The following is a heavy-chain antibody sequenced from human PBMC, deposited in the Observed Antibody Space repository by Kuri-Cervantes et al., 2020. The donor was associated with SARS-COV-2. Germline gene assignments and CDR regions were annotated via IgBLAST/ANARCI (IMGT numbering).Heavy chain of an antibody. CDR3: ASDYGDYAEYFQH. J-gene: IGHJ1*01. Sequence: ASVQVSCKASGYTFTSYYMHWVRQAAGQGLEWMGIINPSGGSTSYAQKFQGRVTMTRDTSTSTVYMEQSSLRSEDTAVYYCASDYGDYAEYFQHWGQGTLVTVSS. V-gene: IGHV1-46*03. CDR2: INPSGGST. CDR1: GYTFTSYY. D-gene: IGHD4-17*01.